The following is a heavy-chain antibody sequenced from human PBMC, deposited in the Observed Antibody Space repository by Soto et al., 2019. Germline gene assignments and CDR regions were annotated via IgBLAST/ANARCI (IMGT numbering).Heavy chain of an antibody. CDR1: GFTFSDSY. V-gene: IGHV3-11*01. Sequence: GGSLRLFCAASGFTFSDSYMSWIRQAPGKGLEWISYITFSGNTVYYADSLKGRFTISRDNAKNSLYLQMNRLRAEDTAVYYCARVSWREKYGMDVWGQGTTVT. CDR2: ITFSGNTV. J-gene: IGHJ6*02. CDR3: ARVSWREKYGMDV.